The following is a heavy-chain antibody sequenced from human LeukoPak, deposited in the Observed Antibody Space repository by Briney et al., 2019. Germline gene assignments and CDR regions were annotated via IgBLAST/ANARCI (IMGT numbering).Heavy chain of an antibody. CDR2: IYHSGST. J-gene: IGHJ6*02. V-gene: IGHV4-38-2*02. CDR1: GYSISSGYY. CDR3: ARAIYCSGGSCNSGNGMDV. Sequence: SETLSLTCTVSGYSISSGYYWGWIRQPPGKGLEWIGSIYHSGSTYYNPSLKSRVTISVDTSKNQFSLKLSSVTAADTAVYYCARAIYCSGGSCNSGNGMDVWGQGTTVTVSS. D-gene: IGHD2-15*01.